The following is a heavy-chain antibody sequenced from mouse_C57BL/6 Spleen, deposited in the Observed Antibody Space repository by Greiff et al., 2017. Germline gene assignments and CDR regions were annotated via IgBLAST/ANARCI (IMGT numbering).Heavy chain of an antibody. J-gene: IGHJ3*01. CDR1: GFTFSSYA. V-gene: IGHV5-4*01. CDR2: ISDGGSYT. CDR3: ARDRDPYGGFAY. D-gene: IGHD1-1*01. Sequence: EVHLVESGGGLVKPGGSLKLSCAASGFTFSSYAMSWVRQTPEKRLEWVATISDGGSYTYYPDNVKGRFTISRDNAKNNLYLQMSHLKSEDTAMYYCARDRDPYGGFAYWGQGTLVTVSA.